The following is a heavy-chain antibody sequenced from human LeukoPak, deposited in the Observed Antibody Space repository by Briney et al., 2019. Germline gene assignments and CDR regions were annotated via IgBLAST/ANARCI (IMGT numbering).Heavy chain of an antibody. CDR1: GGTFSSYA. CDR2: IIPIFGTA. D-gene: IGHD6-19*01. Sequence: ASVKVSCKASGGTFSSYAISWVRQAPGQGLEWMGGIIPIFGTANYAQKFQGRVTITADESTSTAYMELSSLRSEDTAVYYCARTVDSSGWYGYFDLWGRGTLVTVSS. CDR3: ARTVDSSGWYGYFDL. J-gene: IGHJ2*01. V-gene: IGHV1-69*13.